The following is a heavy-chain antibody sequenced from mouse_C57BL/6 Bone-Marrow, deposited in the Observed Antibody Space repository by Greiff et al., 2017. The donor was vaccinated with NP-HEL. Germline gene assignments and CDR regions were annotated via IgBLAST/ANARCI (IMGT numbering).Heavy chain of an antibody. D-gene: IGHD1-1*01. V-gene: IGHV1-7*01. J-gene: IGHJ3*01. CDR1: GYTFTSYW. CDR2: INPSSGYT. Sequence: QVQLKESGAELAKPGASVKLSCKASGYTFTSYWMHWVKQRPGQGLEWIGYINPSSGYTKYNQKFKDKATLPADKSSSTAYMQLSSLTYEDSAVYYCARGGGSRDWFAYWGQGTLVTVSA. CDR3: ARGGGSRDWFAY.